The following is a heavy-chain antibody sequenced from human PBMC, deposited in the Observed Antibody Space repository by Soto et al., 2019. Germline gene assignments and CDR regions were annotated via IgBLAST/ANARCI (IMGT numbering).Heavy chain of an antibody. V-gene: IGHV4-39*01. CDR3: ARHRLVVVPAAISGWFDP. J-gene: IGHJ5*02. Sequence: PSETLSLTCTVSGGSISSSSYYWGWIRQPPGKGLEWIGSIYYSGSTYYNPSLKSRVTISVDTSKNQFSLKLSSVTAADTAVYYCARHRLVVVPAAISGWFDPWGQGTLVTVSS. D-gene: IGHD2-2*01. CDR1: GGSISSSSYY. CDR2: IYYSGST.